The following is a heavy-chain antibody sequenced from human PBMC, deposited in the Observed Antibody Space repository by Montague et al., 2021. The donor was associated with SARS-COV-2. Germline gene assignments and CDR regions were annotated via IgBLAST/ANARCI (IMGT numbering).Heavy chain of an antibody. CDR3: ASHRGGYNYDDYFNH. CDR1: TGSFSTYY. D-gene: IGHD5-18*01. CDR2: IYYCGNT. J-gene: IGHJ4*02. Sequence: SETLSLTCIVSTGSFSTYYWSWIRQTPGKGLEWIGYIYYCGNTNYNPSLNSRITISVDTSKSQFSLQLCLVTAADTAVYTCASHRGGYNYDDYFNHWGQGTLVSVSS. V-gene: IGHV4-59*08.